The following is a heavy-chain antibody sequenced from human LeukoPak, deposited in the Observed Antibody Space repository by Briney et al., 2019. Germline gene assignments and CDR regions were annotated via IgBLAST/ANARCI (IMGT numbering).Heavy chain of an antibody. Sequence: GGSLRLSCAASGFSVANDRMSWVRQPPGKGLEWVSTVYGNGNTAYTDSVKGRFTISRDNSKNTLLLQMNSLRAEDTAVYFCVRERLGAIVENWGQGVLVIVSS. CDR1: GFSVANDR. V-gene: IGHV3-53*01. CDR2: VYGNGNT. J-gene: IGHJ4*02. CDR3: VRERLGAIVEN. D-gene: IGHD3-16*02.